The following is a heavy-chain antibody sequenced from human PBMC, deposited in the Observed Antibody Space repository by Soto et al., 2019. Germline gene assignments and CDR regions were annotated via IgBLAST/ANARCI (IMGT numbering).Heavy chain of an antibody. D-gene: IGHD3-10*01. CDR2: INHSGST. J-gene: IGHJ5*02. CDR3: ATGYGSGSAENWFDP. Sequence: SETLSLTCAVYGGSFSGYYWSWIRQPPGKGLEWIGEINHSGSTNYNPSLKGRVTISVDTSKNQFSLKLSSVTAADTAVYYCATGYGSGSAENWFDPWGQGTLVTVSS. V-gene: IGHV4-34*01. CDR1: GGSFSGYY.